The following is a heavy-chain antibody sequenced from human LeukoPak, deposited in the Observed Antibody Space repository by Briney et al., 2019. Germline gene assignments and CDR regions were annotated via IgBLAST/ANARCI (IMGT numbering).Heavy chain of an antibody. CDR3: ARHSMYDSGSYTFDY. CDR2: IYYSGGT. J-gene: IGHJ4*02. V-gene: IGHV4-39*01. CDR1: GGSISSRSNY. D-gene: IGHD3-10*01. Sequence: SETLSLTCTVSGGSISSRSNYWGWIRQPPVKGLEWIASIYYSGGTYYNPSLKSRVTISVDTSKNQFSLRLSSVTAADTAIYYCARHSMYDSGSYTFDYWGQGTLVTVSS.